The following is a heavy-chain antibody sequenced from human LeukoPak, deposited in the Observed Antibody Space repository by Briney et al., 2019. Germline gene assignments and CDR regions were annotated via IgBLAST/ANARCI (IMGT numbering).Heavy chain of an antibody. CDR1: GGTFSSYA. D-gene: IGHD4-11*01. V-gene: IGHV1-69*13. J-gene: IGHJ6*02. CDR3: ARTYSNYVVLSYYYYGMDV. CDR2: IIPIFGTA. Sequence: GASVKVSCKASGGTFSSYAISWVRQAPGQGLEWMGGIIPIFGTANYAQKFQGRVTITADESTSTAYMELSSLRSEDTAVYYCARTYSNYVVLSYYYYGMDVWGQGTTVTVSS.